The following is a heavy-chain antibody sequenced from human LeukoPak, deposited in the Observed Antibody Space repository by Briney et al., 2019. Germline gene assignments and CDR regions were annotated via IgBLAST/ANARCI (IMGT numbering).Heavy chain of an antibody. J-gene: IGHJ6*02. CDR3: ASQYSYGVGLYGMDV. V-gene: IGHV4-39*01. CDR2: IYYSGST. CDR1: GGSISSSSYY. D-gene: IGHD5-18*01. Sequence: KPSETLSLTCTVSGGSISSSSYYWGWIRPPPGKGLEGVGSIYYSGSTYYNPSLKSRVTISVDTSKNQFSLKLSSVTAADTAVYYCASQYSYGVGLYGMDVWGQGATVTVSS.